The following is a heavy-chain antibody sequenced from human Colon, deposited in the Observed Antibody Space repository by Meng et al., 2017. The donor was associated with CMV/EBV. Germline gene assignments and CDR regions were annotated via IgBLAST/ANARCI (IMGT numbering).Heavy chain of an antibody. D-gene: IGHD1-1*01. CDR3: ARERTTTTQSAFAI. CDR1: GYSFTDYY. Sequence: VKVSCKTSGYSFTDYYIHWVRQAPGQGLEWMGWINPNSGGTARARKFQGRVTLTRDTSTNTAYMELRSLRSDDTALYYCARERTTTTQSAFAIWGQGTKVTVSS. CDR2: INPNSGGT. J-gene: IGHJ3*02. V-gene: IGHV1-2*02.